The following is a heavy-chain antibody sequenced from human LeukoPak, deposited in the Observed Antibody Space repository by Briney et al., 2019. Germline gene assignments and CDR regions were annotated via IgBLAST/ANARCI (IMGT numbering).Heavy chain of an antibody. CDR2: ISWDGGNT. V-gene: IGHV3-43*01. CDR3: ATSMVRGPFQY. J-gene: IGHJ4*02. CDR1: GFSFDDYS. D-gene: IGHD3-10*01. Sequence: GGSLRLSCAASGFSFDDYSMHWVRQAPGKGLEWVSLISWDGGNTYYADSVKGRFTISRDNSENSLYLQMNSLRKEDTALYYCATSMVRGPFQYWGQGTLVTVSS.